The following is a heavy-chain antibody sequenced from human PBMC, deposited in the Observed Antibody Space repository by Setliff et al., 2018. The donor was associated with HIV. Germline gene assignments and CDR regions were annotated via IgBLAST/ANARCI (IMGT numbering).Heavy chain of an antibody. CDR2: INPNSGGA. D-gene: IGHD2-2*01. CDR3: ARYLVVVPVAVGGLDV. Sequence: ASVKVSCKASGYRFTDYYIHWVRQAPGQGLEWMGWINPNSGGANYAQKFQGRVTMTRDTSISTAYMELSGLTSDDSAVYYCARYLVVVPVAVGGLDVWGQGTTVTVSS. V-gene: IGHV1-2*02. CDR1: GYRFTDYY. J-gene: IGHJ6*02.